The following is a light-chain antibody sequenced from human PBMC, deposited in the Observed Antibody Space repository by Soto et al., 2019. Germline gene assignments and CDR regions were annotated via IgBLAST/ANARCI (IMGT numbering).Light chain of an antibody. CDR3: AAWDDGLNGWL. Sequence: QSVLTQPPSVSGAPGQRVTISCTGSSSNIGAGYDVHWYQQLPGAAPKLLIYGNSNRPSGVPDRFSGSRSGTSASLAITGLQPEDEADYYCAAWDDGLNGWLFGGGTKVTVL. CDR2: GNS. V-gene: IGLV1-40*01. J-gene: IGLJ3*02. CDR1: SSNIGAGYD.